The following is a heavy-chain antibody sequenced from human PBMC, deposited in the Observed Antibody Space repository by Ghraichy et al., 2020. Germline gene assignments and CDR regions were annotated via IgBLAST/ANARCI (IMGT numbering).Heavy chain of an antibody. D-gene: IGHD3-10*01. CDR2: IYSGGST. V-gene: IGHV3-53*01. J-gene: IGHJ3*02. Sequence: GGSLRLSCAASGFTVSSNYMSWVRQAPGKGLEWVSVIYSGGSTYYADSVKGRFTISRDNSKNTLYLQMNSLRAEDTAVYYCASSVLLWPPGAFDIWGQGTMVTVSS. CDR1: GFTVSSNY. CDR3: ASSVLLWPPGAFDI.